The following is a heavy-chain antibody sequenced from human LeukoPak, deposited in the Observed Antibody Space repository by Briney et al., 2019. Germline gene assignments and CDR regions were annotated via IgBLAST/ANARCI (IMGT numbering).Heavy chain of an antibody. CDR3: AKARDFDFWSGYSNWFDP. CDR2: ISGSGSST. D-gene: IGHD3-3*01. Sequence: HGGSLRLSCAASGFTFSTYAMIWVRQAPGKGLEWVSGISGSGSSTYSADSVKGRILISRDNSKNTLYLQMNGLRAEDTAVYYCAKARDFDFWSGYSNWFDPWGQGTLVTVSS. V-gene: IGHV3-23*01. CDR1: GFTFSTYA. J-gene: IGHJ5*02.